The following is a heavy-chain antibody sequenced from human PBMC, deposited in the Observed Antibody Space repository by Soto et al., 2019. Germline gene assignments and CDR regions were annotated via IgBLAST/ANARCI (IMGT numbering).Heavy chain of an antibody. Sequence: GGSLRLSCAASGFTFDDYTMHWVRQAPGKGLEWVSLISWDGGSTYYADSVKGRFTISRDNSKNSLYLQMNSLRTEDTALYYCAKDGRPNDSSGYYYLFDYWGQGTLVTVSS. CDR3: AKDGRPNDSSGYYYLFDY. CDR1: GFTFDDYT. D-gene: IGHD3-22*01. J-gene: IGHJ4*02. V-gene: IGHV3-43*01. CDR2: ISWDGGST.